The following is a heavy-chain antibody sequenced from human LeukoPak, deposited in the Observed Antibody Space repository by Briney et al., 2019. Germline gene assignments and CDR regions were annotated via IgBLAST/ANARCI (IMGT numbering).Heavy chain of an antibody. CDR3: AKQPWWKGYFDY. CDR2: ISSNGGST. J-gene: IGHJ4*02. CDR1: GFTFSSYA. D-gene: IGHD2-8*02. V-gene: IGHV3-64*01. Sequence: GGSLRLSCAASGFTFSSYAMHWVRQAPGKGLEYVSAISSNGGSTYYANSVKGRFTISRDNSKNTLYLQMNSLRAEDTAVYYCAKQPWWKGYFDYWGQGTLVTVSS.